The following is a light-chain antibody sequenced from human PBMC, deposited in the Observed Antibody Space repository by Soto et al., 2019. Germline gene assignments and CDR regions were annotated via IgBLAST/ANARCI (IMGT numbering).Light chain of an antibody. CDR3: QQRSNWPPVLT. CDR2: GAS. Sequence: ETLMTQSPATLTVSPGERATLSCRASQSVSSNLAWYQQKPGQAPRLLIYGASTRATGIPARFSGSGSGTDFTLTMSSLQSEDSAVYYCQQRSNWPPVLTFGGGTKVDIK. J-gene: IGKJ4*01. V-gene: IGKV3-15*01. CDR1: QSVSSN.